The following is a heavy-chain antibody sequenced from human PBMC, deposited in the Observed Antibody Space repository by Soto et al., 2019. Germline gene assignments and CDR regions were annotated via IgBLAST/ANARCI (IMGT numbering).Heavy chain of an antibody. J-gene: IGHJ4*02. Sequence: QVQLQESGPGLVKPPQTLSLTCTVSGGSISSGGYYWSWIRQHPGKGLEWIGYIYYSGSTYYNPFLKSRVTISVDTSKNQFSLKLSSVTAADTAVYYCARERSYGSDFDYWGQGTLVTVSS. CDR1: GGSISSGGYY. D-gene: IGHD5-18*01. CDR2: IYYSGST. CDR3: ARERSYGSDFDY. V-gene: IGHV4-31*03.